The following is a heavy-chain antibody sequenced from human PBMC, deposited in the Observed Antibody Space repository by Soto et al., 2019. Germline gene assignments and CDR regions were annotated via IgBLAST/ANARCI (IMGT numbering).Heavy chain of an antibody. V-gene: IGHV1-2*04. Sequence: GASVKVSCKASGYTFTGYYMLWVRQAPGQGLEWMGWINPNSGGTNYAQKFQGWVTMTRDTSISTAYMELSSLRSEDTAVYYCASHDYGDYVNWFDPWGQGTLVTVSS. D-gene: IGHD4-17*01. CDR1: GYTFTGYY. J-gene: IGHJ5*02. CDR2: INPNSGGT. CDR3: ASHDYGDYVNWFDP.